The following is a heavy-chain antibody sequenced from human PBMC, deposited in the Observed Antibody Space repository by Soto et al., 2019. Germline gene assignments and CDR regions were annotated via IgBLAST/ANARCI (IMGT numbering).Heavy chain of an antibody. V-gene: IGHV1-18*01. J-gene: IGHJ6*02. CDR3: ATNGQPPYYYYGLDV. CDR1: GYTFTRYG. CDR2: ISGYNGDT. D-gene: IGHD2-8*01. Sequence: QGHLVQSGAEVKKPGASVKVSCKASGYTFTRYGISWVRQAPGQGLEWMGWISGYNGDTNYAQNLQDRVTMITDTSTNTAYMEVRSLTSDDTAVYYCATNGQPPYYYYGLDVWGQGTTVTVSS.